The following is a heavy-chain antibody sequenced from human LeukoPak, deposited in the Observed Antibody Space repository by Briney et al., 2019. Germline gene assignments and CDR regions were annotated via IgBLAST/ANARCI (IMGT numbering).Heavy chain of an antibody. Sequence: GGSLRLSCAASGFTFSTYSINWVRQAPGKGLEWVSSISGGGSYIYYADSLKGRVTISRDNAKNSLYLQMNSLRAEDTAVYYRARVSCSSGNCCFDSWGQGTLVTVSS. J-gene: IGHJ4*02. CDR3: ARVSCSSGNCCFDS. CDR1: GFTFSTYS. V-gene: IGHV3-21*01. CDR2: ISGGGSYI. D-gene: IGHD2-15*01.